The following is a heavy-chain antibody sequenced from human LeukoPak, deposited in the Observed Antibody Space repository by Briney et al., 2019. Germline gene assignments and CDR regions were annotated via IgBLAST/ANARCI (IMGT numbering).Heavy chain of an antibody. J-gene: IGHJ4*02. CDR3: ARLTTMIVVVPGDFDY. CDR2: IYPGDSDT. D-gene: IGHD3-22*01. Sequence: GESLNISCKGSGYGFTSYWIGWVRQMPGKGLEWMGIIYPGDSDTRYSPSFQGQVTITADKSISTAYLQWSSLKASDTAMYYCARLTTMIVVVPGDFDYWGQGTLVTVSS. V-gene: IGHV5-51*01. CDR1: GYGFTSYW.